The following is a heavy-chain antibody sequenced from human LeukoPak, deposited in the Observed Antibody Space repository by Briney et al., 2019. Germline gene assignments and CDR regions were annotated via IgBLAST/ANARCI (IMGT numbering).Heavy chain of an antibody. D-gene: IGHD3-22*01. J-gene: IGHJ5*02. CDR1: GGSISSYY. Sequence: SETLSLTCTVSGGSISSYYWSWIRQPAGKGLEWIGRIYTSGSTNYNPSLKGRVTMSVDTSKNQFSLKLSSVTAADTAVYYCARGVGDSSYNWFDPWGQGTLVTVSS. CDR2: IYTSGST. CDR3: ARGVGDSSYNWFDP. V-gene: IGHV4-4*07.